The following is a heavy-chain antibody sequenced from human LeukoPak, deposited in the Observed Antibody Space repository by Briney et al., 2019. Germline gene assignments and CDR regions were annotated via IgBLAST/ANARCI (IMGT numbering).Heavy chain of an antibody. CDR2: ISGNGGST. V-gene: IGHV3-23*01. CDR3: ARDPGYAIYYFDY. J-gene: IGHJ4*02. D-gene: IGHD3-9*01. Sequence: GGSLRLSCAASGFTFSTYAMSWVRQAPGKGLEWVSTISGNGGSTYYADSVKGRFSISRDNSKNTLYLQMNSLRAEDTAVYYCARDPGYAIYYFDYWGQGTLVTVSS. CDR1: GFTFSTYA.